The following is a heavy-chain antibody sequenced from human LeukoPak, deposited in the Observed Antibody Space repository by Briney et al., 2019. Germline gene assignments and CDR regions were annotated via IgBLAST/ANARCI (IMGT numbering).Heavy chain of an antibody. CDR1: GGSISSGSYY. CDR2: IYTSGST. V-gene: IGHV4-61*02. J-gene: IGHJ6*02. Sequence: SEALSLTCTVSGGSISSGSYYWSWIRQPAGKGLEWIGRIYTSGSTNYNPSLKSRVTISVDTSKNQFPLKLSSVTAADTAVYYCAREGTVAGTGNYYYGMDVWGQGTTVTVSS. CDR3: AREGTVAGTGNYYYGMDV. D-gene: IGHD6-19*01.